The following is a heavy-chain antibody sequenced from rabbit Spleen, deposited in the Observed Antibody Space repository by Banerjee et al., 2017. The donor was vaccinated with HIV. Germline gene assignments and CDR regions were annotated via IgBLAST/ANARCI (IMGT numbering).Heavy chain of an antibody. CDR1: GVSLNDKDV. D-gene: IGHD8-1*01. CDR2: INIVTGKS. V-gene: IGHV1S45*01. CDR3: ARDGAGGSYFAL. J-gene: IGHJ4*01. Sequence: QEQLVESGGGLVQPEGSLTLTCKASGVSLNDKDVMCWVRQAPGKGLEWIACINIVTGKSVYASWAKGRFTMSRTSSTTVTLQMTSLTAADTATYFCARDGAGGSYFALWGPGTLVTVS.